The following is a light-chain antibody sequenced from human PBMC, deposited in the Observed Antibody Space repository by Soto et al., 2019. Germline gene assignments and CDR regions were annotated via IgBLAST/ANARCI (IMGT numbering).Light chain of an antibody. V-gene: IGLV2-11*01. CDR2: DVN. CDR3: CSYAGTYTWV. J-gene: IGLJ3*02. Sequence: QSVLTQPRSVSGSPGQSVTISCTGTSSDIGAYNYVSWYQQYPDKAPKFMIYDVNKRPSGVPDRFSGSKSGNTASLTISGLQAEDEADYYCCSYAGTYTWVFGGGTKLTVL. CDR1: SSDIGAYNY.